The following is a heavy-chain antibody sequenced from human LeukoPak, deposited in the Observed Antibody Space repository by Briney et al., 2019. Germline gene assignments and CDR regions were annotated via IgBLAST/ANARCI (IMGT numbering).Heavy chain of an antibody. D-gene: IGHD6-19*01. CDR1: GGSISSSSYY. Sequence: SETLSLTCSVSGGSISSSSYYWGWIRQPPGKGLEWIGSIYYSGSTYHNPSLKSRVTISVDTSKNQFSLKLHSVTAADTAVYYCAREVVIAVAKDTWFDPWGQGTLVTVSS. CDR2: IYYSGST. CDR3: AREVVIAVAKDTWFDP. J-gene: IGHJ5*02. V-gene: IGHV4-39*02.